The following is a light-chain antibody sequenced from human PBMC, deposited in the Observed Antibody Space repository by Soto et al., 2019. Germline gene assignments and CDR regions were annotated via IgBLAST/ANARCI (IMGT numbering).Light chain of an antibody. J-gene: IGKJ5*01. CDR1: QSVTSNY. CDR2: GAS. CDR3: QQYGSSSIA. V-gene: IGKV3-20*01. Sequence: MVMTHSPDTLSVSPRQRSTLSFSSSQSVTSNYLAWYQQKPGQAPRLLIYGASNRATGIPDRFSGSGSGTDFTLTISRLEPEDFAVYYCQQYGSSSIAFGQGTRLEIK.